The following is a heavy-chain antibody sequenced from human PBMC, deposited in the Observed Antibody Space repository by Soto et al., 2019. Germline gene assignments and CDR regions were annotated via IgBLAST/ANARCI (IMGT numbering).Heavy chain of an antibody. CDR3: ARHALIVVVVAANWFDP. CDR1: GGSISSSSYY. J-gene: IGHJ5*02. CDR2: IYYSGST. Sequence: QLQLQESGPGLVKPSETLSLTCTVSGGSISSSSYYWGWIRQPPGKGLEWIGSIYYSGSTYYDPSLKSRVTLSVDTSKNQFSLKLSSVTAADTAVYYCARHALIVVVVAANWFDPWGQGTLVTVSS. V-gene: IGHV4-39*01. D-gene: IGHD2-15*01.